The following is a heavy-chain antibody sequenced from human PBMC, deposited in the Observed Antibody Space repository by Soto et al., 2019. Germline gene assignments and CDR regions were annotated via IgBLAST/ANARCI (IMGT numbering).Heavy chain of an antibody. CDR3: ATDPDDYGDSPGKGGWVY. Sequence: QVQLVQSGAEVKKPGASVKVSCKVSGYTLTELSMHWVRQAPGKGREWMGGFDPEDGETIYAQKFQGRVTMTEDTSTDTAYMELSSLRSEDTAVYYCATDPDDYGDSPGKGGWVYWGQGTLVTVSS. CDR2: FDPEDGET. V-gene: IGHV1-24*01. D-gene: IGHD4-17*01. CDR1: GYTLTELS. J-gene: IGHJ4*02.